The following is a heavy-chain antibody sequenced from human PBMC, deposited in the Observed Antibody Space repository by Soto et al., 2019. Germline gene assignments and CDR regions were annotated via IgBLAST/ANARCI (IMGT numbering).Heavy chain of an antibody. V-gene: IGHV6-1*01. CDR1: GDSVSSNDAV. CDR3: ARLVGNSWLDH. Sequence: QVQLQQSGPGLVKPSQTLSLTCAISGDSVSSNDAVWNWIRQSPSRGLEWLGRTYYRSIWQTEXEXSXKXXMTINPDASKNQFSLQLNSVTPEDTAMYYCARLVGNSWLDHWGQGTLVTVSA. D-gene: IGHD6-6*01. CDR2: TYYRSIWQT. J-gene: IGHJ5*02.